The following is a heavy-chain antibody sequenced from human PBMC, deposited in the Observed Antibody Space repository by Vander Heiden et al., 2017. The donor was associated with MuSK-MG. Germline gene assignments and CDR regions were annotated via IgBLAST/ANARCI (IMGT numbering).Heavy chain of an antibody. Sequence: QVQLVESGGGVVQPGRSLRLSCAASGFTFSSYAMHWVRPAPGKGLEWVGVISYDGSNKFYADSVRGRLTISRDNSKKTLYLQMNSLRAEDTAVYYCARESNYGDYVVWGQGTLVTVSS. CDR2: ISYDGSNK. J-gene: IGHJ4*02. V-gene: IGHV3-30*04. D-gene: IGHD4-17*01. CDR3: ARESNYGDYVV. CDR1: GFTFSSYA.